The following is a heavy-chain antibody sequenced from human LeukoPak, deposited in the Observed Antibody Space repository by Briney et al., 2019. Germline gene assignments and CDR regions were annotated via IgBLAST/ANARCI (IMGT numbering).Heavy chain of an antibody. Sequence: GGALRLSCAASGVTFSSYAVSWVREAPRRGREWGSVVIGRGSSTDYGDSVKGRFTISRDNSKNTLYLQMSSLSAEDTAVYYCAKMNVLTGSYTPNFDFWGQETLVTVSS. D-gene: IGHD3-9*01. J-gene: IGHJ4*02. CDR2: VIGRGSST. V-gene: IGHV3-23*01. CDR3: AKMNVLTGSYTPNFDF. CDR1: GVTFSSYA.